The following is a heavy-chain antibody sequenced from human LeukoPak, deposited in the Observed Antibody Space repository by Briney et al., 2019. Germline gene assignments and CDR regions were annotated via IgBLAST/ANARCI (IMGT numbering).Heavy chain of an antibody. CDR2: INPNSDGT. CDR1: GYTFSGYY. J-gene: IGHJ6*02. D-gene: IGHD3-10*01. Sequence: VASVKVSCKASGYTFSGYYLHWVRQAPGQGLEWMGWINPNSDGTNSAQKFQGRVTVTRDTSITTAYMELSRLRSDDTAVYYCARDLALTMVRGIGYYYYGMDAWGQGTTVTVSS. V-gene: IGHV1-2*02. CDR3: ARDLALTMVRGIGYYYYGMDA.